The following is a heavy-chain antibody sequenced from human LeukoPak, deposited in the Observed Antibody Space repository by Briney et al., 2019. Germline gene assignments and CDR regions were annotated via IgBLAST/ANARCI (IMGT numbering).Heavy chain of an antibody. V-gene: IGHV4-59*12. J-gene: IGHJ4*02. CDR3: ATGSGSSWFDY. CDR2: IYYSGST. Sequence: PSETLSLTCTVSGGSISSYYWSWIRQPPGKGLEWLGYIYYSGSTNYNPSLKSRVTMSVDTSKNQFSLKLSSVTAADTAVYYCATGSGSSWFDYWGQGTLVTVSS. D-gene: IGHD6-13*01. CDR1: GGSISSYY.